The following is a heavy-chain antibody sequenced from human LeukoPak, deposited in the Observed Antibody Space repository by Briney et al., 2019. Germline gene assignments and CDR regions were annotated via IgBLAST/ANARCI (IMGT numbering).Heavy chain of an antibody. D-gene: IGHD3-22*01. CDR1: GFTFSSYA. J-gene: IGHJ6*02. CDR2: ISYDGSNK. CDR3: AIGGYYYDSSGYYLPYYYYYYGMDV. V-gene: IGHV3-30-3*01. Sequence: GGSLRLSCAASGFTFSSYAMHWVRQAPGKGLEWVAVISYDGSNKYYADSVKGRFTISRDNAKNTLYLQMNSLRAEDTAVYYCAIGGYYYDSSGYYLPYYYYYYGMDVWGQGTTVTVSS.